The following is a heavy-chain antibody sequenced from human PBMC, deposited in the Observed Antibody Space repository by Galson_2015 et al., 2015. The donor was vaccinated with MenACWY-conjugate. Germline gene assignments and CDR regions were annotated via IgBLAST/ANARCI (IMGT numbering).Heavy chain of an antibody. CDR2: ISSSGGDK. CDR1: RITFSSYA. J-gene: IGHJ4*02. V-gene: IGHV3-64D*06. CDR3: VAGFFYFEY. D-gene: IGHD2-15*01. Sequence: SLRLSCAGSRITFSSYAMHWVRQAPGKGLEYLSAISSSGGDKKEADSPKGRFNISRDKSKNILFLQMKSLRPDDTAVYYCVAGFFYFEYWGQGTLVTVSS.